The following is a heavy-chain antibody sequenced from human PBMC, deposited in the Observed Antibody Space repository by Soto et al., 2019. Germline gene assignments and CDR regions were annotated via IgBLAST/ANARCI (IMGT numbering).Heavy chain of an antibody. CDR3: ARGGGVGVAGSAAFDM. D-gene: IGHD3-3*01. CDR1: GYPVTAYY. Sequence: QLHLVQSGAVVKKPGASVTVSCSASGYPVTAYYMHWVRQAPGRGLEWMGGINPATGAAKYTQTFRAGVAMTRDPSTSTVFMELSCLTSEAPAVFYGARGGGVGVAGSAAFDMWGQGTWVTVSS. J-gene: IGHJ3*02. V-gene: IGHV1-2*02. CDR2: INPATGAA.